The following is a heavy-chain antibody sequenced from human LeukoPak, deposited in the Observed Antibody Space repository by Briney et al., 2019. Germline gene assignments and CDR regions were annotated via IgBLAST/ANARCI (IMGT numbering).Heavy chain of an antibody. D-gene: IGHD2-15*01. CDR3: ARSLGGAFDI. CDR2: IYYSGST. J-gene: IGHJ3*02. CDR1: GGSISSYY. V-gene: IGHV4-59*01. Sequence: SETLSLTCTVSGGSISSYYWSWIRQPPGKGLEWIGYIYYSGSTNYNPSLKSRVTISVDTSKSQFSLKLSSVTAADTAVYYCARSLGGAFDIWGQGTMVTVSS.